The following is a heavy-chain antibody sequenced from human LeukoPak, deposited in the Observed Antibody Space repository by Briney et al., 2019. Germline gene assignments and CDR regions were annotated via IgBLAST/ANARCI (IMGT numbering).Heavy chain of an antibody. J-gene: IGHJ5*02. D-gene: IGHD1-26*01. CDR1: GFTFSSHA. V-gene: IGHV3-33*08. CDR2: IWYDGSNK. Sequence: GGSLRLSRAASGFTFSSHALNWVRQAPGKGLEGVAVIWYDGSNKYYADSVKGRFTISRDNSKNTLYLQMNRLRAEDAAVYYCARDSSGGVDPWGQGTLVTVSS. CDR3: ARDSSGGVDP.